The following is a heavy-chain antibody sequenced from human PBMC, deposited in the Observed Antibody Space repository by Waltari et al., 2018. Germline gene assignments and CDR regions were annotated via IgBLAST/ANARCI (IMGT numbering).Heavy chain of an antibody. CDR2: IIPILGIA. J-gene: IGHJ4*02. V-gene: IGHV1-69*04. Sequence: QVQLVQSGAEVKKPGSSVKVSCKASGGTFSSYTISWVRQAPGKGLEWRGRIIPILGIANYAQKFQGRVTITADKSTSTAYMELSSLRSEDTAVYYCARDSPYYYDSSGYYFDYWGQGTLVTVSS. CDR3: ARDSPYYYDSSGYYFDY. CDR1: GGTFSSYT. D-gene: IGHD3-22*01.